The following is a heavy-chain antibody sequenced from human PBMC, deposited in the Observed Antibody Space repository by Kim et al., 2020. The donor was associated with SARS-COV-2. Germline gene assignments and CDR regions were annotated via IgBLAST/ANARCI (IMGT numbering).Heavy chain of an antibody. Sequence: SQTLSLTCAISGDGVSSNTAAWNWIRQSPSRGLEWLGRTYYRSKWYNDYAVSVKSRITINADTSKNQFSLQLNSVTPEDTAVYYCARGGETVYSSGWYAWGQGTLVTVSS. J-gene: IGHJ5*02. CDR2: TYYRSKWYN. CDR1: GDGVSSNTAA. D-gene: IGHD6-19*01. V-gene: IGHV6-1*01. CDR3: ARGGETVYSSGWYA.